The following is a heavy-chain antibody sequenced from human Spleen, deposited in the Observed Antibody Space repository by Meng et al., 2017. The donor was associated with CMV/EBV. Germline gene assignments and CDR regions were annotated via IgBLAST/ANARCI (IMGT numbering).Heavy chain of an antibody. CDR1: GFTFSSYD. D-gene: IGHD6-19*01. J-gene: IGHJ4*02. V-gene: IGHV3-48*03. CDR2: ISSSGSAM. Sequence: GESLKISCAASGFTFSSYDMNWVRQAPGEGLEWVSHISSSGSAMYYADSVKGRFTISRDNAKNSLYLQMNSLEPDDTAFYYCAKEGVAGFDSWGQGTLVTVSS. CDR3: AKEGVAGFDS.